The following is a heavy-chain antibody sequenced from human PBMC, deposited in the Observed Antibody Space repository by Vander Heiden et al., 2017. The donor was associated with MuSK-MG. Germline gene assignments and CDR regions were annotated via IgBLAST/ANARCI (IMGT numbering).Heavy chain of an antibody. J-gene: IGHJ4*02. D-gene: IGHD6-19*01. CDR3: ARGSGIAVAPDY. CDR1: GGTFGSYA. V-gene: IGHV1-69*04. CDR2: IIPILGIA. Sequence: QVQLVQSGAEVKKPGSSVTVSCKASGGTFGSYAISWVRQAPGQGLEWMGTIIPILGIANYAQKFQGRVTITADKSTSTAYMELSSLRSEDTAVYYCARGSGIAVAPDYWGQGTLVTVSS.